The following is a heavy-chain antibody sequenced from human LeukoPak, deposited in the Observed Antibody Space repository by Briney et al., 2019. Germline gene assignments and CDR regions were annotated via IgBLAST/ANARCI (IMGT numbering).Heavy chain of an antibody. CDR2: ISSSSSYI. D-gene: IGHD5-18*01. J-gene: IGHJ3*02. V-gene: IGHV3-21*04. Sequence: AGGSLRLSCAASGFTFFSYTMNWVRQAPGKGLEWVSSISSSSSYIYYADSVKGRFTISRDNAKNSLYLQMNSLRAEDTALYYCARGSYSYGYMYAFDIWGQGTMVTVSS. CDR1: GFTFFSYT. CDR3: ARGSYSYGYMYAFDI.